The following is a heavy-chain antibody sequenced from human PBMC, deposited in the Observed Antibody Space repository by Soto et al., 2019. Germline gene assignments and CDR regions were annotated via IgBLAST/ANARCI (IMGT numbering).Heavy chain of an antibody. CDR2: INHSGST. D-gene: IGHD2-2*01. CDR1: GGSFSGYY. J-gene: IGHJ4*02. V-gene: IGHV4-34*01. Sequence: QVQLQQWGAGLLKPSETLSLTCAVYGGSFSGYYWSWIRQPPGKGLEWIGEINHSGSTNYNPSLKGRVTISVDTSKNQFSLKLSSVTAADTAVYYCARGRGWDIVVVPAAILDYWGQGTLVTVSS. CDR3: ARGRGWDIVVVPAAILDY.